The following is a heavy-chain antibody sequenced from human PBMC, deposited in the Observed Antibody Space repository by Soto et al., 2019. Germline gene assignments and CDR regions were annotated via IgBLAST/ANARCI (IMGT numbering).Heavy chain of an antibody. J-gene: IGHJ6*03. D-gene: IGHD3-3*01. Sequence: QVTLEESGPVLVKPTETLTLTCSVSGFSLSDPKMGVSWIRQPPGKTLEWLAHIFSSDEKTYSTSLTSRVTISMQSSTFHVVLSSPNMDPVETATYYWARTRKRPYASLSGHYNPMPYYYYYMDVWGTGTTVTVSS. V-gene: IGHV2-26*01. CDR2: IFSSDEK. CDR3: ARTRKRPYASLSGHYNPMPYYYYYMDV. CDR1: GFSLSDPKMG.